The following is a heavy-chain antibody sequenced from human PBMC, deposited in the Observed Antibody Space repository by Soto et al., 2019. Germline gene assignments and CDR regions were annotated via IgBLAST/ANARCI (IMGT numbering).Heavy chain of an antibody. V-gene: IGHV3-48*02. J-gene: IGHJ5*02. CDR3: ARGGLVPTFDA. CDR2: IRSSSSMI. CDR1: GFSFSSYS. Sequence: GGSLRLSCAASGFSFSSYSMNWVRQALGKGLEWVSYIRSSSSMIYYADSVKGRFTISRDDAKNSLYLQINSLRDDDTGVYYCARGGLVPTFDAWGRGTLVTVSS. D-gene: IGHD2-2*01.